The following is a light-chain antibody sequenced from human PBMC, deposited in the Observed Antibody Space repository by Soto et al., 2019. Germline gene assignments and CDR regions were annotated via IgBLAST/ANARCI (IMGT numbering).Light chain of an antibody. CDR3: QLAWA. Sequence: EIVLTQSPGTLSLSPGERATLSCRASQSVDSSNLVWYQQRSGQAPRLLIYGASSRATGIPDRFSGSGSGTVFTLTISRLEPEDFAVYYCQLAWAFGQGTKVEL. CDR2: GAS. V-gene: IGKV3-20*01. J-gene: IGKJ1*01. CDR1: QSVDSSN.